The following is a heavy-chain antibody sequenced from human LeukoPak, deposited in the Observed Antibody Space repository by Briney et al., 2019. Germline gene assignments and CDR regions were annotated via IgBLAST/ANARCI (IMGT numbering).Heavy chain of an antibody. V-gene: IGHV4-39*01. D-gene: IGHD2-21*02. Sequence: SETLSLTCTVSGGSISSSSYYWGWIRQPPGKGLEWIGSMYYSGSTYYNPSLKSRVTISVDTSENQFSLNLSSVTAADTAVYYCARGPLVAVTYAYYYYGMDVWGQGTTVTVSS. CDR1: GGSISSSSYY. CDR2: MYYSGST. J-gene: IGHJ6*02. CDR3: ARGPLVAVTYAYYYYGMDV.